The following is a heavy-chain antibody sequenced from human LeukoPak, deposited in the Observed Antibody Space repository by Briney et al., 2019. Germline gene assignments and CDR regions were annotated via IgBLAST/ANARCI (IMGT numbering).Heavy chain of an antibody. CDR2: FDPEDGET. CDR3: ASGIEGEMATILLDY. J-gene: IGHJ4*02. Sequence: ASVKVSCKVSGYTLTELSMHWVRQAPGKGLEWMGGFDPEDGETIYAQKFQGRVTMTEDTSTDTAYMELSSLRSEDTAVYYCASGIEGEMATILLDYWGQGTLVTVSS. CDR1: GYTLTELS. D-gene: IGHD5-24*01. V-gene: IGHV1-24*01.